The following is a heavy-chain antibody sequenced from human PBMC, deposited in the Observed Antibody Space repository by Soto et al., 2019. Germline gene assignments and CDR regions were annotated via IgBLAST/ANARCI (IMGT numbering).Heavy chain of an antibody. CDR3: ARVVSRITIFGVVRKKIDY. Sequence: SETLSLTCAVYGGSFSGYYWNWIRQPPGKGLEWIGEINHSGSTNYNPSLKSRVTISVDTSKNQFSLKLSSVTAADTAVYYCARVVSRITIFGVVRKKIDYWGQGTLVTVSS. J-gene: IGHJ4*02. CDR1: GGSFSGYY. D-gene: IGHD3-3*01. V-gene: IGHV4-34*01. CDR2: INHSGST.